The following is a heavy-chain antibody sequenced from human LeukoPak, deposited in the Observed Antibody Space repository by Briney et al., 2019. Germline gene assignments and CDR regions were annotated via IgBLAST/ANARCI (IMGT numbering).Heavy chain of an antibody. CDR2: IYSGGST. V-gene: IGHV3-66*01. Sequence: PGGSLRLSCAASGFTFSDYYMSWVRQAPGKGLEWVSVIYSGGSTYYADSVKGRFTISRDNSKNTLYLQMNSLRAEDTAVYYCAKVQGDGYTKAFAFDIWGQGTMVTVSS. J-gene: IGHJ3*02. CDR3: AKVQGDGYTKAFAFDI. CDR1: GFTFSDYY. D-gene: IGHD5-24*01.